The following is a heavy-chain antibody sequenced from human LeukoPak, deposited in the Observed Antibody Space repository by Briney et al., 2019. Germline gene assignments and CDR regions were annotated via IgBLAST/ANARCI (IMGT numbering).Heavy chain of an antibody. J-gene: IGHJ4*02. D-gene: IGHD2-15*01. V-gene: IGHV3-23*01. Sequence: GGSLTESFVATGFIYSTFPMTWVGQAPGKGLAWVSLISCSGWITYYADSVSGRFTISRDNSKNTLYLQMHSLRAEETAVYYCAARPGEVAVPFDYWGQGTLVTVSS. CDR2: ISCSGWIT. CDR1: GFIYSTFP. CDR3: AARPGEVAVPFDY.